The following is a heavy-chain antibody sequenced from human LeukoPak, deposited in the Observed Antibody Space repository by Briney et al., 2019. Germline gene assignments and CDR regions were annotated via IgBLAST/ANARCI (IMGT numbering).Heavy chain of an antibody. CDR3: AREANIAAAIVWFDP. CDR1: GGSITSNNNY. V-gene: IGHV4-30-4*01. D-gene: IGHD6-13*01. Sequence: SQTLSLTCSVSGGSITSNNNYWSWIRQPPGEGLDWLGYISYSGSTHYNPSLKSRLTISRDPSKNQFSLKLSSVTAADTAVYYCAREANIAAAIVWFDPWGQGTLVTVSS. J-gene: IGHJ5*02. CDR2: ISYSGST.